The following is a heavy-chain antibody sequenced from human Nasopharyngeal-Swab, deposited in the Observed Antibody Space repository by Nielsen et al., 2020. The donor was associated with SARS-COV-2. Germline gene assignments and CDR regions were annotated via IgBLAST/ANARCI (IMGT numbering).Heavy chain of an antibody. D-gene: IGHD3-10*01. CDR3: TKNTPMVDTYSYYMDV. CDR2: IGGDGNT. Sequence: GESLKISCVVSGFSFGTNAMTWVRQAPGKGLEWVSAIGGDGNTHYADSVKGRFTISRDRSKNTLYLQMNSLTVEDTAVYYCTKNTPMVDTYSYYMDVWGEGATVTVSS. J-gene: IGHJ6*03. V-gene: IGHV3-23*01. CDR1: GFSFGTNA.